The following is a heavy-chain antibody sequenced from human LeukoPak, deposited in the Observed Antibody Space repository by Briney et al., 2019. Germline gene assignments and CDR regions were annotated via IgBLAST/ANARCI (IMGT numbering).Heavy chain of an antibody. CDR2: LSYGGSNK. D-gene: IGHD1-14*01. J-gene: IGHJ4*02. CDR3: ARSSSRVNRSLIDY. CDR1: GFTFSSYA. Sequence: RGALGLYCAASGFTFSSYAMHRVGQAPGKGLGWVAVLSYGGSNKYYADSVKGRVTIPRCNSKNTLYLQMNSLRAEDTAVYYCARSSSRVNRSLIDYWGQGTLVTVSS. V-gene: IGHV3-30*01.